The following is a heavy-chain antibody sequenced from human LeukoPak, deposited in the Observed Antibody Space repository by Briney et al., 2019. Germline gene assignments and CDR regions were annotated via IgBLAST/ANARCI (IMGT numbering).Heavy chain of an antibody. CDR2: IIPIFGTA. J-gene: IGHJ4*02. CDR3: AREAERPYFDY. D-gene: IGHD1-1*01. Sequence: GASVKVSCKAPGGTFSSYAISWVRQAPGQGLEWMGGIIPIFGTANYAQKFQGRVTITTDESTSTAYMELSSLRSEDTAVYYCAREAERPYFDYWGQGTLVTVSS. V-gene: IGHV1-69*05. CDR1: GGTFSSYA.